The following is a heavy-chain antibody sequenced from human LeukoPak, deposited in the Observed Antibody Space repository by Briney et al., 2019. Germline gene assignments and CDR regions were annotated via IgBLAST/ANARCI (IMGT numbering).Heavy chain of an antibody. D-gene: IGHD2-2*01. CDR1: GGSISSSNW. CDR2: IYHSGST. CDR3: AAGHDLEICSSTSCYVGSPWFDP. Sequence: SETLSLTCAVSGGSISSSNWWSWVRQPPGKGLEWIGEIYHSGSTNYNPSLKSRVTISVDKSKSQFSLKLSSVTAADTAVYYCAAGHDLEICSSTSCYVGSPWFDPWGQGTLVTVSS. J-gene: IGHJ5*02. V-gene: IGHV4-4*02.